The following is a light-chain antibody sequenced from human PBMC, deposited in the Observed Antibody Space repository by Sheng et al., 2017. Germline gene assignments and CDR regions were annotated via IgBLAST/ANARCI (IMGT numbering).Light chain of an antibody. Sequence: AIRMTQSPSSFSASTGDRVTITCRASQGISSYLAWYQQKPGKAPKLLIYAASTLQSGVPSRFSGSGSGTDFTLTISCLQSEDFATYYCQQYYSYPGLFTFGPGTKVD. CDR3: QQYYSYPGLFT. V-gene: IGKV1-8*01. J-gene: IGKJ3*01. CDR1: QGISSY. CDR2: AAS.